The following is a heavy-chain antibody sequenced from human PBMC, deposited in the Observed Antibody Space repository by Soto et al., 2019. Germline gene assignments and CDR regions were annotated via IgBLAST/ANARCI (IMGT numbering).Heavy chain of an antibody. CDR2: VYHRAST. Sequence: PSETLSLTCAVSGASMTTGGFSWTWVRQPPGGGLEWIGHVYHRASTQYNPSLKGRVSISVDTSRSLFSLRLTSLTAADTAVYFCTRGSAAPLSPLYFDTWGQGTPVTV. CDR1: GASMTTGGFS. J-gene: IGHJ4*02. CDR3: TRGSAAPLSPLYFDT. V-gene: IGHV4-30-2*01. D-gene: IGHD6-13*01.